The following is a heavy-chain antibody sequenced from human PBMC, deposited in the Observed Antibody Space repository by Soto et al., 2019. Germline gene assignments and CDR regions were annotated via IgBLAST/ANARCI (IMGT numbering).Heavy chain of an antibody. J-gene: IGHJ6*02. CDR3: ARQAMVRGWVYYYGMDV. D-gene: IGHD3-10*01. CDR1: GFTFSSYG. V-gene: IGHV3-30*03. CDR2: ISYDGSNK. Sequence: GGSLRLSCAASGFTFSSYGMHWVRQAPGKGLEWVAVISYDGSNKYYADSVKGRFTISRDNSKNTLYLQMNSLRAEDTAVYYCARQAMVRGWVYYYGMDVWGQGTTVTVSS.